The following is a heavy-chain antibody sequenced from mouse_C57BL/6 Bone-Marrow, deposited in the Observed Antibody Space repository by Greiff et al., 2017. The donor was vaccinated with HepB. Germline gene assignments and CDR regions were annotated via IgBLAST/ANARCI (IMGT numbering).Heavy chain of an antibody. D-gene: IGHD1-1*01. CDR3: ARTGIYYYGSSPFAY. CDR1: GYTFTSYG. J-gene: IGHJ3*01. V-gene: IGHV1-81*01. CDR2: IYPRSGNT. Sequence: QVQLQQSGAELARPGASVKLSCKASGYTFTSYGISWVKQRTGQGLEWIGEIYPRSGNTYYNEKFKGKATLTADKSSSTAYMELRSLTSEDSAVYFCARTGIYYYGSSPFAYWGQGTRVTVSA.